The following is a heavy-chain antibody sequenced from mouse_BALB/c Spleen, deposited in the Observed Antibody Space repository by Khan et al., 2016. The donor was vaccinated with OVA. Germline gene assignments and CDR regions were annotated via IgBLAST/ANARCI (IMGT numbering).Heavy chain of an antibody. V-gene: IGHV1-9*01. CDR3: ARGNYYGRSSLFGY. Sequence: VQLQQSGAELMKPGASVKISCKATGYTFSSYWIEWVKQRPGHGLEWIGEILPGSGRNNYNEKFKGKATFHANTSSNTAYMQLSNLTSDDASVVYCARGNYYGRSSLFGYWGQGTLVTVSA. J-gene: IGHJ3*01. D-gene: IGHD1-1*01. CDR2: ILPGSGRN. CDR1: GYTFSSYW.